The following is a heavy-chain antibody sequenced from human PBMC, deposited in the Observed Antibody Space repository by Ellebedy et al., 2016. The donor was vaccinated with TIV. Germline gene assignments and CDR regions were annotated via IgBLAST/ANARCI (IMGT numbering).Heavy chain of an antibody. J-gene: IGHJ6*02. CDR3: ASTWSGLWGYYYGMDV. CDR2: IIPIFGTA. Sequence: SVKVSXKASGYTFSSYGISWVRHAPGQGLVWMGGIIPIFGTANYAQKFQGRVTITADESTSTAYMELSSLRSEDTAVYYCASTWSGLWGYYYGMDVWGQGTTVTVSS. V-gene: IGHV1-69*13. CDR1: GYTFSSYG. D-gene: IGHD2-21*01.